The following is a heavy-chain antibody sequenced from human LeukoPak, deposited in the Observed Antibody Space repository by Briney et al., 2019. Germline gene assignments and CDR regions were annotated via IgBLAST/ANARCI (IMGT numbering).Heavy chain of an antibody. CDR2: INPSGGST. CDR3: ARADYPPSWGMDV. D-gene: IGHD3-16*01. J-gene: IGHJ6*04. Sequence: VASVKVSCKASGYTFTSYYMHWVRQAPGQGLEWMGIINPSGGSTSYAKKFQGRVTMTRDMSTSTVYMELSSLRSEDTAVYYCARADYPPSWGMDVWGKGTTVTVSS. CDR1: GYTFTSYY. V-gene: IGHV1-46*01.